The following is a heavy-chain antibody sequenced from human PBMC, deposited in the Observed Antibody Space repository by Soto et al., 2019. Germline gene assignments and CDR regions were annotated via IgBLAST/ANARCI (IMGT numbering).Heavy chain of an antibody. CDR2: IYHSGST. Sequence: SETLSLTCAVSGGSLSSGGYSWSWIRQPPGKGLEWIGYIYHSGSTYYNPSLKSRVAISMDTSKNQFPLSLTSVTAADTAVYYCAREGALLYGGNPDYYDTLDVWRQGTTVTVSS. CDR3: AREGALLYGGNPDYYDTLDV. CDR1: GGSLSSGGYS. D-gene: IGHD2-15*01. J-gene: IGHJ6*02. V-gene: IGHV4-30-2*05.